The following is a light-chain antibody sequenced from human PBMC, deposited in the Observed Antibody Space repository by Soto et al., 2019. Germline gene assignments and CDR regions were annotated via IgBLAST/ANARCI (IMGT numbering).Light chain of an antibody. CDR1: SSDFGSYKF. CDR2: ETS. V-gene: IGLV2-23*01. Sequence: QSALTQPASVSGSPGQSATISCTGTSSDFGSYKFVSWYQHHPGKVPKVIIYETSKRPSGVSDRFSGSKSGNTASLTISGLQAEDEADYYCFSFTSTNTHVFGSGTKLTVL. J-gene: IGLJ1*01. CDR3: FSFTSTNTHV.